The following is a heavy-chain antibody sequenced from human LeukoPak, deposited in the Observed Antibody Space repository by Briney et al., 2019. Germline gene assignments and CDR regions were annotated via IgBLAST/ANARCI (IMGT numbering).Heavy chain of an antibody. CDR1: GGSISIGSYY. CDR2: IHSSGST. V-gene: IGHV4-61*02. D-gene: IGHD3-3*01. J-gene: IGHJ4*02. Sequence: SETLSLTCTVSGGSISIGSYYWSWIRQPAGKGLEWVGRIHSSGSTNYNSSLKSRVTKSVDTSKNQFSLNLSSVTAADTAVYYCARINFGVVRGDFDYWGQGTLVTVSS. CDR3: ARINFGVVRGDFDY.